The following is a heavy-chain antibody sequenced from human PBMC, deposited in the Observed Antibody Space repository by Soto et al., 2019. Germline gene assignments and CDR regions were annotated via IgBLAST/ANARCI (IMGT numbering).Heavy chain of an antibody. CDR3: ARMGPFLSK. J-gene: IGHJ4*02. Sequence: SETLSLTCSVSGGSFNGFFWSWIRQPPGKGLEWIGEVNHSGTTKYSPALKSRVTMSADTSKNLFFLNLTSVTAADTAVYYCARMGPFLSKWGQASLVTVTS. CDR2: VNHSGTT. CDR1: GGSFNGFF. V-gene: IGHV4-34*01. D-gene: IGHD3-16*01.